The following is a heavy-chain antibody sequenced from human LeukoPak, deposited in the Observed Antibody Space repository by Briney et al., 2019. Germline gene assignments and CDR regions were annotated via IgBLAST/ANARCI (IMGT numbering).Heavy chain of an antibody. CDR3: ARGPPHIVVVTGYYFDY. Sequence: APGQXXXXXGWXXAYNGNTNYAQKLQGRVTMTTDTSTSTAYMELRSLRSDDTAVYYCARGPPHIVVVTGYYFDYWGQGTLVTVSS. CDR2: XXAYNGNT. D-gene: IGHD2-21*02. J-gene: IGHJ4*02. V-gene: IGHV1-18*01.